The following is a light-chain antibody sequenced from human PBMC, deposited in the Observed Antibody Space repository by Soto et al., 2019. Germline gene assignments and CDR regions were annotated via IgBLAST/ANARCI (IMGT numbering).Light chain of an antibody. J-gene: IGKJ5*01. CDR3: QQYNNWPPIT. CDR2: GAS. Sequence: EIVMTQSPATLSVSPGGRASLSCRASQSISDTLAWYQQKPGQAPRLLIYGASTRATGIPARLSGSGSGTEFTLTISSLQSEDFAVYYCQQYNNWPPITFGQGTRLEIK. V-gene: IGKV3-15*01. CDR1: QSISDT.